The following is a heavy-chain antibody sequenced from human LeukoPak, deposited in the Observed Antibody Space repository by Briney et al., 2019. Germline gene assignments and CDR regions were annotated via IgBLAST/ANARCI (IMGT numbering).Heavy chain of an antibody. Sequence: PSETLSLTCTVSGGSISSSSYYWGWIRQPPGKGLEWIGSIYYSGSTYYNPSLKSRVTISVDTSKNQFSLKLSSVTAADTAVYYCARQGGTDEYFQHWGQGTLVTVSS. J-gene: IGHJ1*01. V-gene: IGHV4-39*07. CDR1: GGSISSSSYY. CDR2: IYYSGST. D-gene: IGHD2-15*01. CDR3: ARQGGTDEYFQH.